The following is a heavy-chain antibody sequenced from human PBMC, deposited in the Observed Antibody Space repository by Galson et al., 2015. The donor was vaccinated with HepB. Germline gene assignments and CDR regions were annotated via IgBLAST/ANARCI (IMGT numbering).Heavy chain of an antibody. CDR3: ARVERDGDYPRPFDY. Sequence: SVKVSCKASGYTFTSYGISWVRQAPGQGLEWMGWISAYNGNTNYAQKLQGRVTMTTDTSTSTAYMELRSLRSDDTAVYYCARVERDGDYPRPFDYWGQGTLVTVSS. J-gene: IGHJ4*02. CDR2: ISAYNGNT. V-gene: IGHV1-18*04. CDR1: GYTFTSYG. D-gene: IGHD4-17*01.